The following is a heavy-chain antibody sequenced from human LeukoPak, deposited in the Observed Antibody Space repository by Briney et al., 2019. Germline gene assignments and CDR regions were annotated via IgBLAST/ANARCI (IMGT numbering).Heavy chain of an antibody. Sequence: SGGSLRLSCAASGFTFSTYDINWVRQAPGKGLEWVAPISNTGTYIDYADSVKGRFTISRENAKNSLFLQMNSLRAEDTAVYHCARGRAATASSYYMDVWGKGTTVTVSS. CDR3: ARGRAATASSYYMDV. CDR1: GFTFSTYD. V-gene: IGHV3-21*01. CDR2: ISNTGTYI. D-gene: IGHD6-13*01. J-gene: IGHJ6*03.